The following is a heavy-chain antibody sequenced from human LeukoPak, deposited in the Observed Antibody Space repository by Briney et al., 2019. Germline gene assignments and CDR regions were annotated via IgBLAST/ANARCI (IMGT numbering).Heavy chain of an antibody. J-gene: IGHJ3*02. V-gene: IGHV4-34*01. CDR2: ITRYGNT. CDR3: ARGSLSGAFDI. Sequence: SETLSLTCGVSGGPVSGYYWSWLRQSPGKGLEWIGEITRYGNTNYNPSLKSRVIISKDTSKSQISLTLISLTAADTAVYYCARGSLSGAFDIWGQGTMVTVSS. D-gene: IGHD6-25*01. CDR1: GGPVSGYY.